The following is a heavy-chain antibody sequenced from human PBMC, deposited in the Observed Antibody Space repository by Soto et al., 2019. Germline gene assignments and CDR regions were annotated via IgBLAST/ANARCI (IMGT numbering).Heavy chain of an antibody. D-gene: IGHD5-12*01. CDR1: GYTFTGYY. Sequence: GASVKVSCKASGYTFTGYYMHWVRQAPGQGPEWMGWINPNSGGTNYAQKFQGWVTMTRDTSISTAYMELSRLRSDDTAVYYCARDLGYSGYGFFEFDYWGQGTLVTVSS. CDR3: ARDLGYSGYGFFEFDY. CDR2: INPNSGGT. V-gene: IGHV1-2*04. J-gene: IGHJ4*02.